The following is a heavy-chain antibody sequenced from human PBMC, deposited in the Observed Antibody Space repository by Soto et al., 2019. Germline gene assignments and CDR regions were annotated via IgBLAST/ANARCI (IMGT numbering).Heavy chain of an antibody. Sequence: GASVKVSCKASGYTFTSYGISWVRQAPGQGLGWMGWISAYNGNTNYAQKLQGRVTMTTDKSTSTAYMELSSLRSEDTAVYYCARSHYDFWSGSGTYYYFGMDVWGQGTTVTVS. V-gene: IGHV1-18*01. CDR2: ISAYNGNT. CDR1: GYTFTSYG. D-gene: IGHD3-3*01. J-gene: IGHJ6*02. CDR3: ARSHYDFWSGSGTYYYFGMDV.